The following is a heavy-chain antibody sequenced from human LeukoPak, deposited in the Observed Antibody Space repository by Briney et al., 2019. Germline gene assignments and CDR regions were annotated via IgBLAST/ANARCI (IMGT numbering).Heavy chain of an antibody. CDR2: ISWDSGNK. D-gene: IGHD3-9*01. J-gene: IGHJ3*01. CDR3: IKDMGFDLLKDAFDV. Sequence: GGSLRLSCVGSGFSLDDYAMHWVRQAPGKGLEWVLSISWDSGNKAYADSVKGRFTISRDNAKNSLYLQMNSLRPEDTAFYYCIKDMGFDLLKDAFDVWGQGTLVTVSS. V-gene: IGHV3-9*01. CDR1: GFSLDDYA.